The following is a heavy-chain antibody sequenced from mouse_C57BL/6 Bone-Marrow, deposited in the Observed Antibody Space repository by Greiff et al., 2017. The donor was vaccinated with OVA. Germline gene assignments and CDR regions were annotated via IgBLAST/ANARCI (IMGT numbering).Heavy chain of an antibody. Sequence: EVKLVESGEGLVKPGGSLKLSCAASGFTFSSYAMSWVRQTPEKRLEWVAYISSGGDYIYYADTVKGRFTISRDNARNTLYLQMSSLKSEDTAMYYCTRDCYPVLRYFDVWGTGTTVTVSS. D-gene: IGHD2-3*01. J-gene: IGHJ1*03. V-gene: IGHV5-9-1*02. CDR2: ISSGGDYI. CDR1: GFTFSSYA. CDR3: TRDCYPVLRYFDV.